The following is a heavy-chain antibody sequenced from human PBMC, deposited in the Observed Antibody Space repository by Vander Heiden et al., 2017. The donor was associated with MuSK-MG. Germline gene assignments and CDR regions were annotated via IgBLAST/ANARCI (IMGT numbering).Heavy chain of an antibody. CDR1: GYTFTSYD. V-gene: IGHV1-8*01. Sequence: QVQLVQSGAEVKKPGASVKVSCKASGYTFTSYDINWVRQATGQGLEWMGWMNPNSGNTGYAQKFQGRVTMTRNTSISTAYMELSSLRSEDTAVYYCARVSVGYNSGWYDDDYWGQGTLVTVSS. CDR2: MNPNSGNT. J-gene: IGHJ4*02. D-gene: IGHD6-19*01. CDR3: ARVSVGYNSGWYDDDY.